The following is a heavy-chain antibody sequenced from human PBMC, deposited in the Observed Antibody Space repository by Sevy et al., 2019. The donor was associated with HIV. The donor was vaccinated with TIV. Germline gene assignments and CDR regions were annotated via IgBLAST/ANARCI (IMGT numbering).Heavy chain of an antibody. Sequence: AAVKVSCKASRSTFVSNDINWLRQAPRQGLEWVGWMRPNSGEVGYAQKFQGRVTMIRNISITTAYMELGRLRFDDTAVYYCAQGYYFTYWGQGTVVTVSS. CDR2: MRPNSGEV. J-gene: IGHJ4*02. V-gene: IGHV1-8*01. CDR1: RSTFVSND. D-gene: IGHD3-22*01. CDR3: AQGYYFTY.